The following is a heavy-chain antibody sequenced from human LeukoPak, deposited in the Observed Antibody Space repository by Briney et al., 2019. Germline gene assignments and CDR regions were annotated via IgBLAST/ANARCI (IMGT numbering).Heavy chain of an antibody. D-gene: IGHD3-10*01. CDR3: ARDPAFRGAQMEY. CDR1: GYTLTSYG. V-gene: IGHV1-18*01. J-gene: IGHJ4*02. CDR2: ISGYNGNT. Sequence: GASVKVSCKASGYTLTSYGFSWVRQAPGQGLEWMGWISGYNGNTNYAQNLQGRVTMTIDTSTSTAYMELRSLGSDDTAVYYCARDPAFRGAQMEYWGQGTLVTVSS.